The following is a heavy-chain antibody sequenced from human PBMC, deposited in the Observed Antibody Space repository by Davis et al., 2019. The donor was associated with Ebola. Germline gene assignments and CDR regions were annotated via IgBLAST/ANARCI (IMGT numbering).Heavy chain of an antibody. J-gene: IGHJ4*02. CDR1: GGSISSYY. CDR3: AGQGGGWFGELALDY. CDR2: IYYSGST. D-gene: IGHD3-10*01. V-gene: IGHV4-59*08. Sequence: SETLSPTCPLPGGSISSYYWSWIRQPPGKGLEGLGYIYYSGSTNYNPSLKSRVTISVDTTKNQFSLKLSSVTAADTAVYYCAGQGGGWFGELALDYWGQGTLVTVSS.